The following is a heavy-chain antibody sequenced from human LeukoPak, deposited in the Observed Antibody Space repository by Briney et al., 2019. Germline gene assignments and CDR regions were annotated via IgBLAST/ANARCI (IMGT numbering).Heavy chain of an antibody. Sequence: PGGSLRLSCAASGFTFSSYWMSWVRQAPGKGLEWVANIKQDGSEKYYVDSVKGRFTISRDNAKNSLYLQMNSLRAEDTAVYYCASEGVGSSSSSFDYWGQGTLVTVSS. J-gene: IGHJ4*02. D-gene: IGHD6-6*01. CDR2: IKQDGSEK. V-gene: IGHV3-7*01. CDR1: GFTFSSYW. CDR3: ASEGVGSSSSSFDY.